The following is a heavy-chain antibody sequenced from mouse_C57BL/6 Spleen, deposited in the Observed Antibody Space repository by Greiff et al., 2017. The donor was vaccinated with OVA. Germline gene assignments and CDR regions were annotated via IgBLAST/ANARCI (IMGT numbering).Heavy chain of an antibody. CDR3: ASITTVVANFDV. V-gene: IGHV1-64*01. Sequence: QVHVKQPGAELVKPGASVKLSCKASGYTFTSYWMHWVKQRPGQGLEWIGMIHPNSGSTNYNEKFKSKATLTVDKSSSTAYMQLSSLTSEDSAVYYCASITTVVANFDVWGTGTTVTVSS. CDR1: GYTFTSYW. D-gene: IGHD1-1*01. J-gene: IGHJ1*03. CDR2: IHPNSGST.